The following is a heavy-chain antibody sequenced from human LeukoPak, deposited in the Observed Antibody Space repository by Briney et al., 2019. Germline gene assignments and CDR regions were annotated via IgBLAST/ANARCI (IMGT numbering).Heavy chain of an antibody. V-gene: IGHV3-53*01. J-gene: IGHJ4*02. CDR2: IYRGGNT. CDR1: GFTVSGHP. D-gene: IGHD2-15*01. Sequence: PGGSLRLSCAASGFTVSGHPMSWVRQAPGKGLEWVSVIYRGGNTYYADSVKGRFTISTDNSKNTLYLQMNSLRAEDTAVYYCAKDRTRYCSGGSCYRNDYWGQGTLVTVSS. CDR3: AKDRTRYCSGGSCYRNDY.